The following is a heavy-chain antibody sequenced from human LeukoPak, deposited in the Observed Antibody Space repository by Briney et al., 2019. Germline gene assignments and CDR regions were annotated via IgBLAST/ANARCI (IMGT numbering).Heavy chain of an antibody. Sequence: ASVKVSCKASGYTLTGYFMHWVRQAPGQGLEWMGWINPNNGATNYAQKFQGRVTMTGDTSISTAYMELSSLVSDDSAVYYCATEVGRGRWFDPWGQGTLVTVSS. CDR1: GYTLTGYF. V-gene: IGHV1-2*02. CDR3: ATEVGRGRWFDP. CDR2: INPNNGAT. D-gene: IGHD1-26*01. J-gene: IGHJ5*02.